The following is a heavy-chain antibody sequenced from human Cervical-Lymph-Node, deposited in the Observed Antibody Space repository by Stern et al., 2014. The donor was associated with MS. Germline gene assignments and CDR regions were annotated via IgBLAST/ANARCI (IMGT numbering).Heavy chain of an antibody. CDR3: ATRRGCSGGSCSSRSLDY. CDR2: INPNSGVT. D-gene: IGHD2-15*01. J-gene: IGHJ4*02. Sequence: VQLVESGADVKKPGASVKVSCKASGYTFTAYNMHWLRQAPGQALEWMGRINPNSGVTNYAQKFQDRVTMTRDTSISTVYMELSRLRSNDTAMYYCATRRGCSGGSCSSRSLDYWGQGTLVTVSS. V-gene: IGHV1-2*06. CDR1: GYTFTAYN.